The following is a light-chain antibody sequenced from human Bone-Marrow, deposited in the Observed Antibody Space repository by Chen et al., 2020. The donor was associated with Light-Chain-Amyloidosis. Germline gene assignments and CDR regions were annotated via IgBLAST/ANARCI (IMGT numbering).Light chain of an antibody. CDR2: DVT. J-gene: IGLJ2*01. Sequence: QSALTQPASVSGSPGQSITISCTGTSSDVGDYNFVSWYQQHPGKAPKLMIYDVTYRPSGVSNRFSGSKSGNPASLTISGLQAEDESDYYCSSYTSSNTVLFGGGTRLTVL. V-gene: IGLV2-14*03. CDR3: SSYTSSNTVL. CDR1: SSDVGDYNF.